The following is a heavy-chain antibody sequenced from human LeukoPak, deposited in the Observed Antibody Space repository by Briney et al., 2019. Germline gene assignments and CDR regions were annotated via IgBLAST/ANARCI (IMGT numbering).Heavy chain of an antibody. CDR2: IYYSGST. J-gene: IGHJ4*02. CDR3: AKSGGYGRIDY. CDR1: GASISGTAYY. V-gene: IGHV4-39*01. D-gene: IGHD1-26*01. Sequence: PSETLSLTCTVSGASISGTAYYWGWVRQPPRKGLEWIGNIYYSGSTYYNASLQSRVTISIDTSKNQFSLRLSSVTAADTAMYFCAKSGGYGRIDYWGQGTLVTVSS.